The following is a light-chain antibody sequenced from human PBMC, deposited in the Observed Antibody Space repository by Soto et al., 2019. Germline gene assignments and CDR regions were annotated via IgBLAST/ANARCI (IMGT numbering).Light chain of an antibody. Sequence: ALTQPRSVSGSPGQSVTISCTGTSSDVGGYNYVSWYQQHPGKAPKLMIYDVSKRPSGVPDRFSGSKSGNTASLTISGLQAEDEADYYCCSYAGSYTSYVFGTGTKVTVL. CDR1: SSDVGGYNY. J-gene: IGLJ1*01. V-gene: IGLV2-11*01. CDR2: DVS. CDR3: CSYAGSYTSYV.